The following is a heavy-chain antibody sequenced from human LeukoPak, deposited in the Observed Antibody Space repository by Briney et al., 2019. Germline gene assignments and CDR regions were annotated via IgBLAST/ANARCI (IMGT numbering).Heavy chain of an antibody. CDR3: AQAGPYTAMVGAFDI. CDR2: ISSSGSTI. Sequence: PGGSLRLSCAASGFTFSSYEMNWVRQAPGKGLEWVSYISSSGSTIYYADSVKGRFTISRDNAKNSLYLQMNSLRAEDTAVYYCAQAGPYTAMVGAFDIWGQGTMVTVSS. CDR1: GFTFSSYE. V-gene: IGHV3-48*03. J-gene: IGHJ3*02. D-gene: IGHD5-18*01.